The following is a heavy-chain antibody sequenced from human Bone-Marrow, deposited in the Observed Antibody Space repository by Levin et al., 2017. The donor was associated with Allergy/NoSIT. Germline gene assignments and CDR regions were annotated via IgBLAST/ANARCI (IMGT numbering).Heavy chain of an antibody. Sequence: PSQTLSLTCVVSGDSMTGYFWSWIRQPPGKGLEWIGFSYSGGSTNYNPSLKSRVTISVDTSKNQFSLHLSSVTAADTAVYYCARLGGYSGYDYVDSWGQGTLVTVSS. CDR3: ARLGGYSGYDYVDS. CDR1: GDSMTGYF. CDR2: SYSGGST. V-gene: IGHV4-4*08. D-gene: IGHD5-12*01. J-gene: IGHJ4*02.